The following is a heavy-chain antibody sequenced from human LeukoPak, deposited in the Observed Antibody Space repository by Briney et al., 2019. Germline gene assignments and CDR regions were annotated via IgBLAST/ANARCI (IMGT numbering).Heavy chain of an antibody. CDR3: ARDGYSAHDGL. CDR2: LYHSGST. J-gene: IGHJ4*02. D-gene: IGHD5-12*01. CDR1: GDSISTYY. V-gene: IGHV4-59*01. Sequence: SESLSLTCTVSGDSISTYYWSWIPHPPGKGLERIGYLYHSGSTNYNTSLKSRVTISVDTSKNQFSLKLSSVTAADTAVYYCARDGYSAHDGLWGQGTLVTVSS.